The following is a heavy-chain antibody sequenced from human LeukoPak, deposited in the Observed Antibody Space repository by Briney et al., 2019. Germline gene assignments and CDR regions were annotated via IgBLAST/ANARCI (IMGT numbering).Heavy chain of an antibody. V-gene: IGHV3-23*01. CDR1: GFTLSSYA. CDR3: AKGDVSSSWCDAFDI. D-gene: IGHD6-13*01. Sequence: PGGSLRLSCAASGFTLSSYAMSWVRQAPGKGLVWVSAISGIGGGTYYADSVKGRFTICRDNSKNTMYLQLNSLRAEDTAVYYCAKGDVSSSWCDAFDIWGQGTMVTVSS. CDR2: ISGIGGGT. J-gene: IGHJ3*02.